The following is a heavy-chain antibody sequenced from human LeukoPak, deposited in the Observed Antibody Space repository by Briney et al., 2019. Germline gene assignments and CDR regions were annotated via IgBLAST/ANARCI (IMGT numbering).Heavy chain of an antibody. CDR3: ARWDPGAVILSY. Sequence: MTSETLSLTCTVSGGSISSGSYYWSWIRQPAGKGLEWIGRIYTSGSTNYNPSLKSRVTISVDTSKNQFSLKLSSVTAADTAVYYCARWDPGAVILSYWGQGTLVTVSS. J-gene: IGHJ4*02. V-gene: IGHV4-61*02. CDR2: IYTSGST. CDR1: GGSISSGSYY. D-gene: IGHD3-16*02.